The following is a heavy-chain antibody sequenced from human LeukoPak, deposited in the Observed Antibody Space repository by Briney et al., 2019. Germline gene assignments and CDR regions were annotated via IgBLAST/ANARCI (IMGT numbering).Heavy chain of an antibody. CDR1: GGSISRYY. V-gene: IGHV4-59*08. Sequence: SETLSLTCTVSGGSISRYYWSWIRQPPGKGLEWIGFLSYSGSTNYNPSLKSRVTISVDTSKNQFSLKLSSVTAADTAVYYCARHTGYSSSWYEPPPGVDAFDIWGQGTMVTVSS. CDR3: ARHTGYSSSWYEPPPGVDAFDI. J-gene: IGHJ3*02. CDR2: LSYSGST. D-gene: IGHD6-13*01.